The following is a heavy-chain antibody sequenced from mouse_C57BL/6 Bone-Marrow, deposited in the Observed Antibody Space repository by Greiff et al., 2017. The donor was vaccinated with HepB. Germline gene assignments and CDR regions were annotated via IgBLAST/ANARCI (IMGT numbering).Heavy chain of an antibody. D-gene: IGHD1-1*01. CDR1: GYTFTDYY. J-gene: IGHJ2*01. Sequence: EVQLQQSGPVLVKPGASVKMSCKASGYTFTDYYMNWVKQSHGKSLEWIGVINPYNGGTSYNQKFKGKATLTVDKSSSTAYMELNSLTSEDSAVYYCARRDTTVVAPTFYFDYWGQGTTLTVSS. V-gene: IGHV1-19*01. CDR3: ARRDTTVVAPTFYFDY. CDR2: INPYNGGT.